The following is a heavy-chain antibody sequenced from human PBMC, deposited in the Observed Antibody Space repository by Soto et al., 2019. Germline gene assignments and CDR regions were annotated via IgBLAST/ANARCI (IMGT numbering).Heavy chain of an antibody. CDR3: ARGFSYRWVY. CDR1: GGSINADYW. D-gene: IGHD3-16*02. V-gene: IGHV4-4*02. J-gene: IGHJ4*02. Sequence: SETLSLTCGVSGGSINADYWWSWVRQAPGKALEWIGEVHHSGATNYIQSLKTRITVSVDKSGNQVSLDLTSVAAADTAVYFCARGFSYRWVYWGQGILGTVSS. CDR2: VHHSGAT.